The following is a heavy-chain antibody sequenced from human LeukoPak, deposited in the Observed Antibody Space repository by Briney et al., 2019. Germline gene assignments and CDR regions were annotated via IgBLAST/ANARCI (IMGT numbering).Heavy chain of an antibody. V-gene: IGHV3-23*01. D-gene: IGHD3-16*02. Sequence: PGGSLRLSCAASGFTFTNYAMSWVRQAPGKGLEWVSSISGSGSSKYFADSVKGRITISRDNSKNTLYVQMNSLKTEDTAVYYCTTHAGTYDYVWGSYRYVGYWGQGTLVTVSS. CDR3: TTHAGTYDYVWGSYRYVGY. CDR1: GFTFTNYA. J-gene: IGHJ4*02. CDR2: ISGSGSSK.